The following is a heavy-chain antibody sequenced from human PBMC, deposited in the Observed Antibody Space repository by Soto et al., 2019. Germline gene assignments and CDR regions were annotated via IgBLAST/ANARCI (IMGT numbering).Heavy chain of an antibody. V-gene: IGHV3-74*01. CDR1: GFTFSSNW. J-gene: IGHJ4*02. D-gene: IGHD5-18*01. Sequence: QPGGSLRLSCAASGFTFSSNWMHWVRQAPGKGLVWVSRINSDGSITSYADSVKGQFTISRDNAKNTLYLQMNSLRAEDTAVYYCAKGMQPWSYYFDSWGQGALVTVSS. CDR2: INSDGSIT. CDR3: AKGMQPWSYYFDS.